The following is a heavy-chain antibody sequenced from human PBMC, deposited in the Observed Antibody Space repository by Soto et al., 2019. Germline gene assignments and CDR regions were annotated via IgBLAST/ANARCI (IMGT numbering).Heavy chain of an antibody. Sequence: GGSLRLSCAASGFTFSDYYMSWIRQAPGKGLEWVSYISSSSSYTNYADSVKGRFTISRDNAKNSLYLQMNSLKTEDTAVYYSTTDLHYYGSGFPGNYYYGMDVWGQGTTVTVSS. CDR1: GFTFSDYY. V-gene: IGHV3-11*05. D-gene: IGHD3-10*01. J-gene: IGHJ6*02. CDR2: ISSSSSYT. CDR3: TTDLHYYGSGFPGNYYYGMDV.